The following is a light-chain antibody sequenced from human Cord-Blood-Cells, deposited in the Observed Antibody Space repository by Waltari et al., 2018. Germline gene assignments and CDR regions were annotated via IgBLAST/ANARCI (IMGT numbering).Light chain of an antibody. Sequence: QSVLTQPPSVSGAPGQRVTLSCTGSSSNIGAGYDVPWYQQLPGTAPKLPIYGNSNRPSGVPDRFSGSKSGTSASLAITGLQAEDEADYYCQSYDSSLSGWVFGGGTKLTVL. CDR3: QSYDSSLSGWV. CDR2: GNS. CDR1: SSNIGAGYD. V-gene: IGLV1-40*01. J-gene: IGLJ3*02.